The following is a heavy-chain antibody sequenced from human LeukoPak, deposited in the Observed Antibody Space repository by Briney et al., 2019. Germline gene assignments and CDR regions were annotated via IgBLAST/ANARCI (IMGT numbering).Heavy chain of an antibody. V-gene: IGHV3-21*01. Sequence: GGSLRLSCAASGFTFSSYSMNWVRQAPGKGLEWVSSISSSSSYIYYADSVKGRFTISRDNAKNSLYLQMNSLRAEDTAVYYCARDGAAYCGGDCYSGWFDPWGQGTLVTVSS. CDR3: ARDGAAYCGGDCYSGWFDP. D-gene: IGHD2-21*01. CDR1: GFTFSSYS. CDR2: ISSSSSYI. J-gene: IGHJ5*02.